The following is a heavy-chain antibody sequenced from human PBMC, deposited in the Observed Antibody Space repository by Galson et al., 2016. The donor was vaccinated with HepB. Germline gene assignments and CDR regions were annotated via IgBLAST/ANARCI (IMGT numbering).Heavy chain of an antibody. D-gene: IGHD2-21*02. J-gene: IGHJ2*01. CDR3: AKDWGYCGGDCPVYFDL. CDR1: GFTFSHFA. V-gene: IGHV3-23*01. Sequence: SLRLSCAASGFTFSHFAMSGVRQAPGKGPEWFSAISAGADRSYYADSVKGRFTISRDNSKNTLYLQMNSLRTEDTAVYYCAKDWGYCGGDCPVYFDLWGRGTLVTVSS. CDR2: ISAGADRS.